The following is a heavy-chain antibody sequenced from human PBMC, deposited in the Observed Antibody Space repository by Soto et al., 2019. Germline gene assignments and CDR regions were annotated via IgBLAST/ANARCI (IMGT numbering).Heavy chain of an antibody. V-gene: IGHV3-11*01. CDR3: AREGGEPIIAARQGDYYGMDV. J-gene: IGHJ6*02. CDR1: GFTFSDYY. CDR2: ISSSGSTI. Sequence: GGSLRLSCAASGFTFSDYYMSWIRQAPGKGLEWVSYISSSGSTIYYADSVKGRFTISRDNAKNSLYLQMNSLRAEDTAVYYCAREGGEPIIAARQGDYYGMDVWGQGTTVTVSS. D-gene: IGHD6-6*01.